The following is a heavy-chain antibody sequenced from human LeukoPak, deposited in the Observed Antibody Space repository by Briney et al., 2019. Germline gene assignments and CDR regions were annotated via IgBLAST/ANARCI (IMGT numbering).Heavy chain of an antibody. D-gene: IGHD2-15*01. V-gene: IGHV4-4*07. Sequence: SETLSLTCTVSGGSISSYYLSWIRQPAGKGLEWIGRIYTSGSTNYNPSLKSRVTMSVDTSKNQFSLKLSSVTAADTAVYYCARDGPDIVVVAPLDYWGQGTLVTVSS. CDR3: ARDGPDIVVVAPLDY. CDR1: GGSISSYY. CDR2: IYTSGST. J-gene: IGHJ4*02.